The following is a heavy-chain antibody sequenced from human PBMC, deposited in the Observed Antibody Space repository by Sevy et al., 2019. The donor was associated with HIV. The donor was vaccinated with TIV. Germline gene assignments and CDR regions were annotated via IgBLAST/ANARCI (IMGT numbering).Heavy chain of an antibody. CDR1: GFMFSDYY. CDR2: ISSSGMTI. CDR3: ARRRFGGIRDAFDI. J-gene: IGHJ3*02. Sequence: GGSLRLSCAVSGFMFSDYYMSWIRRAPGKGLEWVSYISSSGMTIYYADSVKGRFTISRDNAKNSLYLQMNSLRAEDTAVYYCARRRFGGIRDAFDIWGQGTMVTVSS. D-gene: IGHD3-10*01. V-gene: IGHV3-11*01.